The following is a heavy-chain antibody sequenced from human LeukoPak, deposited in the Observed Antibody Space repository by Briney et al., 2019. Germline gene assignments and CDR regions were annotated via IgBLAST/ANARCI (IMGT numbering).Heavy chain of an antibody. CDR2: ISGSGDST. Sequence: GGSLRLSCAASGFTFSNYAMRWVRQAPGKGLEWVSGISGSGDSTYYVDSVKGRFTVSRDSSKNTLYLQMNSLRAEDTAVYYCAKDGALYPFFFDFWGRGILVTVSS. J-gene: IGHJ4*02. V-gene: IGHV3-23*01. CDR3: AKDGALYPFFFDF. CDR1: GFTFSNYA. D-gene: IGHD3-16*01.